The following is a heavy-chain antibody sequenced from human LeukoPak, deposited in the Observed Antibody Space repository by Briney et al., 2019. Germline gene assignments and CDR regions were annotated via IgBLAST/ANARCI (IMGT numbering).Heavy chain of an antibody. CDR2: INSDGSST. J-gene: IGHJ4*02. CDR3: ARADYGGNSADY. V-gene: IGHV3-74*01. D-gene: IGHD4-23*01. CDR1: GFTFGSYA. Sequence: GGSLRLSCAASGFTFGSYAIYWVRQAPGKGLVWVSRINSDGSSTSYADSVKARFTISRDNAKNTLYLQMNSLRAEDTAVYYCARADYGGNSADYWGQGTLVTVSS.